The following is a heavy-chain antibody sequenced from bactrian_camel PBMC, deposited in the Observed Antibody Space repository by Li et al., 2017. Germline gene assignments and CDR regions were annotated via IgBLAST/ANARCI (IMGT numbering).Heavy chain of an antibody. V-gene: IGHV3S1*01. CDR2: IYTGDGTT. Sequence: HVQLVESGGGSVQAGGSLRLSCAASGFTFSNYWMYWVRQAPGKGLEWVSSIYTGDGTTNFADSVKGRFAISRDNAKNIMYLQMNSLTSEDTALYYCAAGPWYIDEYNYWGLGTQVTVS. CDR3: AAGPWYIDEYNY. CDR1: GFTFSNYW. J-gene: IGHJ4*01. D-gene: IGHD6*01.